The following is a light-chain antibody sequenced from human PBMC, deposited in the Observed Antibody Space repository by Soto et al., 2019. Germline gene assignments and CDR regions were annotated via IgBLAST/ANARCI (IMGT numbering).Light chain of an antibody. CDR1: QDISNY. J-gene: IGKJ4*01. CDR3: QPYDNLPLT. V-gene: IGKV1-33*01. CDR2: GAS. Sequence: DIQMTQSPSSLSASVGDRVTITCQASQDISNYLNWYQQKPGKAPKLLIYGASNLETGVPSRFSGSGSGTDFTFTISSLQPEDSATYYCQPYDNLPLTFGGGTKVEIK.